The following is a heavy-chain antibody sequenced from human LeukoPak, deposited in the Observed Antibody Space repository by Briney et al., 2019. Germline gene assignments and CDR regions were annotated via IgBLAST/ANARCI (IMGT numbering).Heavy chain of an antibody. CDR2: IYSGGST. V-gene: IGHV3-53*01. Sequence: GGSLRLSCAASGFTVSSNYMSWVRQAPGKGLEWVSVIYSGGSTYYADSVKGRFTISRDNSKNTLYLQMNSLRAEDTAVYYCARDSGHSSGWYWNYWGQGTLVTVSS. D-gene: IGHD6-19*01. J-gene: IGHJ4*02. CDR3: ARDSGHSSGWYWNY. CDR1: GFTVSSNY.